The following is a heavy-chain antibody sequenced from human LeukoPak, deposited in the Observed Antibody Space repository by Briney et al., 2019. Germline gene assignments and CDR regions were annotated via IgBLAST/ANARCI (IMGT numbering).Heavy chain of an antibody. CDR2: IYTSGS. Sequence: SETLSLTCIVSGGSISSYYWSWIRQPAGKGLEWIARIYTSGSNYNPSFKSRVTMSVDTSKNQSSLKLSSVTAADTAVYYCARGVYIAAAQYGYWGQGTLVTVSS. CDR3: ARGVYIAAAQYGY. J-gene: IGHJ4*02. CDR1: GGSISSYY. D-gene: IGHD6-13*01. V-gene: IGHV4-4*07.